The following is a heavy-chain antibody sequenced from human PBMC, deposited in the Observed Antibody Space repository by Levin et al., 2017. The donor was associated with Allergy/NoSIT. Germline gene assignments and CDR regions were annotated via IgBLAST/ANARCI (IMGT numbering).Heavy chain of an antibody. Sequence: GGSLRLSCAASGFTFSNAWMNWVRQAPGKGLEWVGRIKSDIYGGTTDYAAPVKGRFAISRDDSRNTVFLHMDSLKTEDTAIYYCTTDQRPHRESSAWFGAFDGWGQGTLVTVSS. CDR1: GFTFSNAW. J-gene: IGHJ4*02. D-gene: IGHD6-19*01. CDR2: IKSDIYGGTT. CDR3: TTDQRPHRESSAWFGAFDG. V-gene: IGHV3-15*01.